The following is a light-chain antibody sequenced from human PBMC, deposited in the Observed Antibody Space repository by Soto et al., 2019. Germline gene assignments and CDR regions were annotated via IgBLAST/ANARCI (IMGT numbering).Light chain of an antibody. J-gene: IGKJ1*01. Sequence: AIRMTQSPSSFSASTGDRVTITCRASQGITSYLAWYQQKPGKAPKLLIYAASTLQSGVPSRFSGSGSGTDFTLTIPCLQSEDFATYYCQQYYSYPWTFGQGTKVEIK. CDR1: QGITSY. CDR2: AAS. CDR3: QQYYSYPWT. V-gene: IGKV1-8*01.